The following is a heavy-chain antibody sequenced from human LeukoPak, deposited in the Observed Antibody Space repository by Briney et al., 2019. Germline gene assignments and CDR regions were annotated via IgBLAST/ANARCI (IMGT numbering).Heavy chain of an antibody. CDR1: GFTFSSYG. D-gene: IGHD2/OR15-2a*01. J-gene: IGHJ4*02. Sequence: PGRSLRLSCAASGFTFSSYGMHWVRQAPGKGLEWVAVIWYGGSNKYYADSVKGRFTISRDNSKNTLYLQMNSLRAEDTAVYYCARSNSHYFDYWGQGTLVTVSP. V-gene: IGHV3-33*01. CDR2: IWYGGSNK. CDR3: ARSNSHYFDY.